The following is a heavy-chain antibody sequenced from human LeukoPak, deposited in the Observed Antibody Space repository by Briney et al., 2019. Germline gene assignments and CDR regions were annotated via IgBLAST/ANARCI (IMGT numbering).Heavy chain of an antibody. CDR2: IYYSGST. D-gene: IGHD3-16*02. J-gene: IGHJ4*02. CDR1: GGSISSYY. CDR3: ARVYVWGSYRSSRGGDLGY. Sequence: PSETLSLTCTVSGGSISSYYWSWIRQPPGKGLEWIGYIYYSGSTNYNPSLKSRVTISVDTSKNQFSLKLSSVTAADTAVYYCARVYVWGSYRSSRGGDLGYWGQGTLVTVSS. V-gene: IGHV4-59*12.